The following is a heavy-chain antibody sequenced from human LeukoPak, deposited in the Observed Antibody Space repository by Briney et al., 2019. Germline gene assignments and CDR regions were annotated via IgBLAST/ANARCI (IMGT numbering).Heavy chain of an antibody. V-gene: IGHV4-34*01. Sequence: PSETLSLTCAVYGGSFSGYYWSWIRQPPGKGLEWIGEINHSGSTNYNPSLKSRVTISVDTSKNQFSLKLSSVTAADTAVYYCARSDGRNWFDPWGQGTLVTVSS. CDR2: INHSGST. CDR1: GGSFSGYY. J-gene: IGHJ5*02. CDR3: ARSDGRNWFDP.